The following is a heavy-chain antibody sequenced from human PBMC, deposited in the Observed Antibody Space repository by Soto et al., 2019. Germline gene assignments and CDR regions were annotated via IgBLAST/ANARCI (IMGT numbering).Heavy chain of an antibody. CDR3: ARCRGLYGVPTNFDF. J-gene: IGHJ4*02. D-gene: IGHD3-10*01. Sequence: QVQLQESGPRLVKPSGTLSLACVVSGDSISISTNWWSWVRLSPGKGLEWIAEIYHTGSTNFGPSLKSRVTISMDKFENKVSLNLTSVTAADTAVYFCARCRGLYGVPTNFDFWGQGIPVTVSA. CDR2: IYHTGST. CDR1: GDSISISTNW. V-gene: IGHV4-4*02.